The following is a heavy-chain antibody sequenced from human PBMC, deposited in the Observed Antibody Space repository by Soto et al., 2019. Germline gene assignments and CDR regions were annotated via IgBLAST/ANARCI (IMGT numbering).Heavy chain of an antibody. Sequence: QVQLVQSGAEVKAPGASVKVACKTSGYTFTNYFVHWVRQAPGQGLEWMGAINPGNRITNYALKFQGRVTMTRDTSTNTVYLELSSLRSEDTAVYSCAKVPNYYDFWAGSYYYHGMDVWGQGTTVTVSS. CDR3: AKVPNYYDFWAGSYYYHGMDV. V-gene: IGHV1-46*01. CDR2: INPGNRIT. CDR1: GYTFTNYF. J-gene: IGHJ6*02. D-gene: IGHD3-3*01.